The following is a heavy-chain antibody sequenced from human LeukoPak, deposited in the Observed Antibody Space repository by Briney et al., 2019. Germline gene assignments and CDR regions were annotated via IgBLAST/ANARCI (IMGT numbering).Heavy chain of an antibody. D-gene: IGHD5-12*01. Sequence: SETLSLTCTVSGGSINSYYWSWIRQPPGKGLEWIGYIYYSGSTNYNPSLKSRVTISVDTSKNQFSLKLSSVTAADTAVYYCARHGYSGYDHNWFDPWGQGTLVTVSS. CDR3: ARHGYSGYDHNWFDP. J-gene: IGHJ5*02. V-gene: IGHV4-59*01. CDR2: IYYSGST. CDR1: GGSINSYY.